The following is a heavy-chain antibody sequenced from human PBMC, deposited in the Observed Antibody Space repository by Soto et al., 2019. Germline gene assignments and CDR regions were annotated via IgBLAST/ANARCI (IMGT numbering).Heavy chain of an antibody. CDR3: ARVDWEYYFDY. CDR2: IYYSGST. Sequence: SETLSLTCTVSGGSISSGGYYWSWIRQHPGKGLEWIGYIYYSGSTYYNPSLKSRVTISVDTSKNQFSLKLSSVTAADTAVYYCARVDWEYYFDYWGQGTLVTVSS. V-gene: IGHV4-31*03. CDR1: GGSISSGGYY. D-gene: IGHD2-21*01. J-gene: IGHJ4*02.